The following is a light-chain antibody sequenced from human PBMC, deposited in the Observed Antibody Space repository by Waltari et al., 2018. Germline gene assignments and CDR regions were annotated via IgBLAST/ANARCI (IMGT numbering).Light chain of an antibody. CDR2: VNS. CDR1: SSNIGNNY. V-gene: IGLV1-51*01. Sequence: QSVLTQPPSVSAAPGQKVTISCSGTSSNIGNNYVSWYQQFPGTAPKVLIHVNSKQPSGIPDRFSSSKSGTSATLVITVLQTGDEADYYCGAWDTSLSKVFGGGTKLTVL. CDR3: GAWDTSLSKV. J-gene: IGLJ2*01.